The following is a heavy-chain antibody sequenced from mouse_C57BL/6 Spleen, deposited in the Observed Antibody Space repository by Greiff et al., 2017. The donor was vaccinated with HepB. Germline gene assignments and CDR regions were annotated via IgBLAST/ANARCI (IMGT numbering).Heavy chain of an antibody. J-gene: IGHJ1*03. CDR2: IYPGDGDT. V-gene: IGHV1-82*01. CDR1: GYAFSSSW. D-gene: IGHD1-1*01. Sequence: QVQLKQSGPELVKPGASVKISCKASGYAFSSSWMNWVKQRPGKGLEWIGRIYPGDGDTNYNGKFKGKATLTADKSSSTAYMQLSSLTSEDSAVYFCARGDITWYFDVWGTGTTVTVSS. CDR3: ARGDITWYFDV.